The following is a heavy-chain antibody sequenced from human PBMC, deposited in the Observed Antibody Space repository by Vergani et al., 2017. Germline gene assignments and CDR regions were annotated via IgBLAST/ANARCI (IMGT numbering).Heavy chain of an antibody. CDR3: ARERVVVATGYYCYYYMDV. J-gene: IGHJ6*03. D-gene: IGHD2-15*01. Sequence: QVQLQQWGAGLLKPSETLSLTCAVYGGSFSGYYWSWIRQPPGKGLEWIGYINYSGSTNYNPSLKSRVTISVDTSKNQFSLKLSSVTAADTAVYYCARERVVVATGYYCYYYMDVWGKGTTVTVSS. V-gene: IGHV4-34*11. CDR2: INYSGST. CDR1: GGSFSGYY.